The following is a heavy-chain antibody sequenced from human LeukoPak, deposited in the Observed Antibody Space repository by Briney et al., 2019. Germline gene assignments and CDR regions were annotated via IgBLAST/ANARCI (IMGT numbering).Heavy chain of an antibody. CDR3: ARVKMKKGTHFDY. CDR2: MNPNSGNT. D-gene: IGHD1-7*01. V-gene: IGHV1-8*01. Sequence: ASVKVSCKASGCTFTSYDINWVRQATGQGLEWMGWMNPNSGNTGYAQKFQGRVTMTRNTSISTAYMELSSLRSEDTAVYYCARVKMKKGTHFDYWGQGTQVTVSS. J-gene: IGHJ4*02. CDR1: GCTFTSYD.